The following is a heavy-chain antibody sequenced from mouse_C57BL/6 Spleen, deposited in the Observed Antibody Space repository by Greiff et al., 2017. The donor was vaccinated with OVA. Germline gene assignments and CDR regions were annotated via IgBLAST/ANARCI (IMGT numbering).Heavy chain of an antibody. J-gene: IGHJ1*03. V-gene: IGHV14-2*01. D-gene: IGHD1-1*01. CDR3: ASTGYYGSSYWYFDV. CDR2: IDPEDGET. CDR1: GFNIKDYY. Sequence: EVKLQQSGAELVKPGASVKLSCTASGFNIKDYYMHWVKQRTEQGLEWIGRIDPEDGETKYAPKFQGKATITADTSSNTAYLQLSSLTSEDTAVYYCASTGYYGSSYWYFDVWGTGTTVTVSS.